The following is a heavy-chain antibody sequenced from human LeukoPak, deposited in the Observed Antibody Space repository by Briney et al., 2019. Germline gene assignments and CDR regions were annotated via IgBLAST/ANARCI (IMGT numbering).Heavy chain of an antibody. CDR2: ISSSSSYI. CDR1: GFTFSSYS. D-gene: IGHD1-26*01. CDR3: AKKYSTGLDP. V-gene: IGHV3-21*04. Sequence: GGSLRLSCAASGFTFSSYSTNWVRQAPGKGLEWVSSISSSSSYIYYADSVKGRFTISRDNSKNTLYLQMNSLRAEDTAVYYCAKKYSTGLDPWGQGTLVTASS. J-gene: IGHJ5*02.